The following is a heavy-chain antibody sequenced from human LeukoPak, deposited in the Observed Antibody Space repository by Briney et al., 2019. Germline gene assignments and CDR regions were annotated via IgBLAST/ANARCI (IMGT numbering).Heavy chain of an antibody. CDR3: ARRTITAGFGFDY. CDR2: ITSTGSGI. CDR1: GGSISSGGYY. Sequence: LSLTCTVSGGSISSGGYYWSWVRQAPGKGLEWVSYITSTGSGIYYADSVKGRFAISRDNAKNSLNLQMNSLRAEDTAVYYCARRTITAGFGFDYWGQGTLVTVSS. V-gene: IGHV3-48*03. J-gene: IGHJ4*02. D-gene: IGHD5-12*01.